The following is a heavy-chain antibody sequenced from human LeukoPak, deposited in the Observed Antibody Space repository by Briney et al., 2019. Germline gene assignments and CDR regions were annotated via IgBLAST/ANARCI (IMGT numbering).Heavy chain of an antibody. CDR2: IYYSGST. J-gene: IGHJ6*03. V-gene: IGHV4-59*01. D-gene: IGHD2-2*01. CDR1: GGSISSYY. CDR3: ARVWGQDQLLWYGPPYMDV. Sequence: SETLSLTCTVSGGSISSYYWSWIRQPPGKGLEWVGYIYYSGSTNYNPSLKSRVTISVDTSKNQFSLKLSSVTAADTAVYYCARVWGQDQLLWYGPPYMDVWGKGTTVTVSS.